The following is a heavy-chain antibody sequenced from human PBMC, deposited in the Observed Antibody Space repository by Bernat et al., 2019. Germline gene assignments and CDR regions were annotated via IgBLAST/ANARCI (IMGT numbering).Heavy chain of an antibody. Sequence: QVQLQESGPGLVKPSETLSLTCTVSGGSISSYYWSWIRQPPGKGLEWIGYIYYSGSTNYNPSLKSRVTISVDTSKNQFSLKLSSVTAADTAVYYCARAVTYYYDSSGYYFDYWGQGTLVTVSS. CDR3: ARAVTYYYDSSGYYFDY. CDR2: IYYSGST. CDR1: GGSISSYY. J-gene: IGHJ4*02. V-gene: IGHV4-59*01. D-gene: IGHD3-22*01.